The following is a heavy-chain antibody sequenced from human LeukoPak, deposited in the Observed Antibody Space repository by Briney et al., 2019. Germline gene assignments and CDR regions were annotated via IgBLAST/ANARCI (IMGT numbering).Heavy chain of an antibody. D-gene: IGHD4-23*01. Sequence: PSETLSLTCTVSGGSISSYYWSWIRQPPGKGLEWIGYIYYSGSTNYNPSLKSRVTISVDTPKNQFSLKLSSVTAADTAVYYCARESDDYGGNSVSLGNRGFDYWGQGTLVTVSS. CDR2: IYYSGST. CDR3: ARESDDYGGNSVSLGNRGFDY. V-gene: IGHV4-59*01. J-gene: IGHJ4*02. CDR1: GGSISSYY.